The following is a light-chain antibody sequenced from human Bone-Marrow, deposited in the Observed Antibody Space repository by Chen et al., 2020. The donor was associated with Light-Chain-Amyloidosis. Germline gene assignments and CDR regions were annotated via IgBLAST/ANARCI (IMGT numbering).Light chain of an antibody. Sequence: EIVLTQSPGTLSLSPGEGANLSCRASQTISSNYLTWYQQKFGQAPRLLIYGSSSRATGIPDRFTVSGYGTGFTLTINRLEPEDFAMYYCQQYGTSPLTFGGGTKVEIK. J-gene: IGKJ4*01. CDR3: QQYGTSPLT. CDR2: GSS. CDR1: QTISSNY. V-gene: IGKV3-20*01.